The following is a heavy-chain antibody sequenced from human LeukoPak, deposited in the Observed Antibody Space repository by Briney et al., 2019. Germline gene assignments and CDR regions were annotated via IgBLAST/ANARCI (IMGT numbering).Heavy chain of an antibody. Sequence: SETLSLTCAVYGGSFSGYYWSWIRQPPGKGLEWIGEINHSGSTNYIPSLKSRVTISVDTSKNQFSLKLSSVTAADTAVYYCARNYHSSSWYTIRYYYYMDVWGKGTTVTVSS. V-gene: IGHV4-34*01. CDR3: ARNYHSSSWYTIRYYYYMDV. D-gene: IGHD6-13*01. CDR1: GGSFSGYY. J-gene: IGHJ6*03. CDR2: INHSGST.